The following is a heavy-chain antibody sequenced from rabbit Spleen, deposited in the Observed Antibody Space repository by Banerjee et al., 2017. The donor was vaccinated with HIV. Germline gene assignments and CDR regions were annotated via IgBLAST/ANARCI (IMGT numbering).Heavy chain of an antibody. Sequence: QSLGESGGDLVKPGASLTLTCTASGFSFSSSDHMCWVRQAPGKGLEWISCIAGSSSGFTYSATWAKGRFTCSKTSSTTVTLQMTSLTVADTATYFCARDAGTSFSTYGMDLWGPGTLVTVS. CDR2: IAGSSSGFT. CDR1: GFSFSSSDH. J-gene: IGHJ6*01. D-gene: IGHD4-2*01. V-gene: IGHV1S40*01. CDR3: ARDAGTSFSTYGMDL.